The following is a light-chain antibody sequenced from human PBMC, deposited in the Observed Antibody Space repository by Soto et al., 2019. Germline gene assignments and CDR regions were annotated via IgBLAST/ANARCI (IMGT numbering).Light chain of an antibody. CDR2: AAS. CDR3: QQSYSTPKT. Sequence: DIQMTQSPSSLSASVGDRVTISCRASQSISTYLTCYQQKPGKVPKLLVYAASSLQSGVPSRFSGSGSGTDFTLTISSLQPEDFATYYCQQSYSTPKTFGQGTKVDSK. J-gene: IGKJ1*01. CDR1: QSISTY. V-gene: IGKV1-39*01.